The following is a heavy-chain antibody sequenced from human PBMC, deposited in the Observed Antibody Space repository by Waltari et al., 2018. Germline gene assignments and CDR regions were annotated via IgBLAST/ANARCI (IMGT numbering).Heavy chain of an antibody. Sequence: EVQLLESGGGLVQPGGSLRLSCAASGFTFSSYAMSWVRQAPGKGLEWVSAISGSGGSTYYADSVKGRFTISRDNSKNTLYLQMNSLRAEDTAVYYCAGDPGWLQSLEYFQHWGQGTLVTVSS. D-gene: IGHD4-17*01. CDR2: ISGSGGST. J-gene: IGHJ1*01. CDR3: AGDPGWLQSLEYFQH. V-gene: IGHV3-23*01. CDR1: GFTFSSYA.